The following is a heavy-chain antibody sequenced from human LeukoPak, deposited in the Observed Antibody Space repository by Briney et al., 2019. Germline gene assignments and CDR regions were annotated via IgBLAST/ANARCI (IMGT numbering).Heavy chain of an antibody. J-gene: IGHJ4*02. CDR1: GFTFSSYW. CDR2: IKQDGSEK. V-gene: IGHV3-7*01. Sequence: GGSLRLSCAASGFTFSSYWMSWVRQALGKGLEWVANIKQDGSEKYYLDSVKGRFTISRDNAENSLYLQMNSLRAEDTAVYYCATEASSGLEDWGQGTLVTVSS. D-gene: IGHD6-19*01. CDR3: ATEASSGLED.